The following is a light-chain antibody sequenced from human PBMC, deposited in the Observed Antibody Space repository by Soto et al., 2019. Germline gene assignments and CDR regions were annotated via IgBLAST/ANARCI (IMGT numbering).Light chain of an antibody. V-gene: IGKV3-20*01. Sequence: EIVLTQSPDTLSLSPGERATLSCRASQSVSSSYLAWYQQTPGQAPRLLIYGTSNRATGIPDRFSGSGSGTDFTLTISRLEPEDFAVYYCQQYGSSRWTFGPGINVDIK. CDR3: QQYGSSRWT. CDR2: GTS. CDR1: QSVSSSY. J-gene: IGKJ1*01.